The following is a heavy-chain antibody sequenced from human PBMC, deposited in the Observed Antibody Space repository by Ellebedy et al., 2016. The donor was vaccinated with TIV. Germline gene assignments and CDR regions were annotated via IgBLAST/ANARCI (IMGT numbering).Heavy chain of an antibody. V-gene: IGHV1-18*01. CDR2: ISAYNGNT. D-gene: IGHD3-16*01. CDR1: GYTFTSYG. CDR3: AKHKGGYYYYSMDV. J-gene: IGHJ6*02. Sequence: AASVKVSCKASGYTFTSYGISWVRQAPGQGLEWMGWISAYNGNTNYAQKLQGRVTMTTDTSTSPAYRGLRSLRSDNTAVYYCAKHKGGYYYYSMDVWGQGTTVTVSS.